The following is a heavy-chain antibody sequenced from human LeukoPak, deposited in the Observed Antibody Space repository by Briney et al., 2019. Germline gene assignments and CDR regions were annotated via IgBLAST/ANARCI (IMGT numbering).Heavy chain of an antibody. CDR1: GYTFTGYY. Sequence: ASVKVSCKASGYTFTGYYMHWVRQAPGQGLEWMGWINPNSGGTNYAQKFQGRVTMTRDTSISTAYMEVISLTSDDTAVYYCARSNDYDSSGYYYPYWGQRTLVTVST. V-gene: IGHV1-2*02. CDR3: ARSNDYDSSGYYYPY. D-gene: IGHD3-22*01. J-gene: IGHJ4*02. CDR2: INPNSGGT.